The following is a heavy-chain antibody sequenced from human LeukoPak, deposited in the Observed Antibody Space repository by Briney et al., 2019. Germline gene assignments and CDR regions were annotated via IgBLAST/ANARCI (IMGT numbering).Heavy chain of an antibody. V-gene: IGHV1-18*01. J-gene: IGHJ3*02. Sequence: GASVKVSCKASGYTFTSYGISWVRQAPGQGLEWMGWISAYNGNTNYAQKLQGRVTMTTDTSTSTAYVELRSLRSDDTAVYYCARGYCSSTSCYGGGYDSFDIWGQGTMVTVSS. CDR3: ARGYCSSTSCYGGGYDSFDI. CDR2: ISAYNGNT. CDR1: GYTFTSYG. D-gene: IGHD2-2*01.